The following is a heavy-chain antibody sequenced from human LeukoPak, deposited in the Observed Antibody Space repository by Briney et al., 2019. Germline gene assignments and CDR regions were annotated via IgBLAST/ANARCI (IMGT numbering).Heavy chain of an antibody. D-gene: IGHD4-17*01. J-gene: IGHJ4*02. V-gene: IGHV4-34*01. CDR2: INHSGST. Sequence: SETLSLTCTVSGASISGYYWSWIRQPPGKGLEWIGEINHSGSTNYNPSLKSRVTISVDTSKNQFSLKLSSVTAADTAVYYCARGGDYEFYFDYWGQGTLVTVST. CDR3: ARGGDYEFYFDY. CDR1: GASISGYY.